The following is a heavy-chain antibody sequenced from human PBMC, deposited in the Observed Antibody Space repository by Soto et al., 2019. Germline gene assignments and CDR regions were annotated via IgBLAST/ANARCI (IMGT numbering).Heavy chain of an antibody. Sequence: SETLSLTCTVSGGSISSYYWSWIRQPPGKGLEWIGYIYYSGSTNYNPSLKSRVTISVDTSKNQFSLKLSSVTAADTAVYYCARQPRPYYYGSGSSKGNDAFDIWGQGTMVTVSS. CDR1: GGSISSYY. D-gene: IGHD3-10*01. CDR2: IYYSGST. J-gene: IGHJ3*02. V-gene: IGHV4-59*01. CDR3: ARQPRPYYYGSGSSKGNDAFDI.